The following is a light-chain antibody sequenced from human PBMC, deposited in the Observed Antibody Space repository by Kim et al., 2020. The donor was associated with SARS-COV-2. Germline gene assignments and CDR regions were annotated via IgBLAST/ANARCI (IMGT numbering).Light chain of an antibody. V-gene: IGKV1-33*01. CDR2: DAC. Sequence: DIQMTQSPSSLSASIGDRVTITCQASQDISNYLNWYQQKPGKAPKLLIYDACSLETGVPSRFSGSGSGTNFTFTISSLQPEDIATYSCQQYDNFPLTLGGGTKVDIK. CDR3: QQYDNFPLT. J-gene: IGKJ4*01. CDR1: QDISNY.